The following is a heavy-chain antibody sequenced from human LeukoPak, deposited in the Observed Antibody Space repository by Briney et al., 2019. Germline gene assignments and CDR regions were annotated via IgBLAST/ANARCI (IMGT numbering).Heavy chain of an antibody. V-gene: IGHV1-69*05. J-gene: IGHJ4*02. Sequence: GASVNVSCQACGGTFSNYAISWVRQAAGQGREWMGGIIPIFGTANYAQKFQGRVTITTDESTSTAYMELSSLRSEDTAVYYCARGRGSGSYDFDYWGQGTLVTVSS. CDR2: IIPIFGTA. CDR1: GGTFSNYA. D-gene: IGHD3-10*01. CDR3: ARGRGSGSYDFDY.